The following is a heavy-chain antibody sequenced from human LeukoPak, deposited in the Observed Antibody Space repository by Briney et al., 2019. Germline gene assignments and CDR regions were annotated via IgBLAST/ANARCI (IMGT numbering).Heavy chain of an antibody. Sequence: GGSLRLSCAASGFPFSNYGMHWVRQAPGKGLEWVAVISSNGIDKYYADSVKGRFTISRDNSKNTLYLQMSSLRAEDTAVYYCAKDKGREGDYWGQGNLVTVSS. CDR3: AKDKGREGDY. CDR1: GFPFSNYG. CDR2: ISSNGIDK. J-gene: IGHJ4*02. V-gene: IGHV3-30*18.